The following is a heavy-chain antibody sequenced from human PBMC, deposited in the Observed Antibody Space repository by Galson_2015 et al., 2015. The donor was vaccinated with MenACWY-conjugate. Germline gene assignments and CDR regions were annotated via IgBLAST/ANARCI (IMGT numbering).Heavy chain of an antibody. J-gene: IGHJ4*02. CDR1: GFTFSNFW. D-gene: IGHD3-10*01. CDR2: IKQDGSEK. Sequence: SLRLSCAASGFTFSNFWMSWVHQAPGKELEWVASIKQDGSEKYLVDSVKGRFTISRDNSKNTLYLQMNSLRAEDTAVYYCARERWVRGVFFDQWGQGTLVTVSS. CDR3: ARERWVRGVFFDQ. V-gene: IGHV3-7*01.